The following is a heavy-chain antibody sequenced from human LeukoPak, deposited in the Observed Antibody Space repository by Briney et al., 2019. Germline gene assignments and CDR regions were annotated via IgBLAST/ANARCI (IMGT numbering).Heavy chain of an antibody. CDR2: TYYRSKWYS. J-gene: IGHJ4*02. CDR3: ARSGSGGWIDY. V-gene: IGHV6-1*01. Sequence: SQTLSLTCAISGDSVSTASNAWYWIRQSPSRGLEWLGRTYYRSKWYSGYAVFVKSRISVNPDTSKNQFSLQLNSVTPEDTAVYYCARSGSGGWIDYWGQGTLVTVSS. CDR1: GDSVSTASNA. D-gene: IGHD6-19*01.